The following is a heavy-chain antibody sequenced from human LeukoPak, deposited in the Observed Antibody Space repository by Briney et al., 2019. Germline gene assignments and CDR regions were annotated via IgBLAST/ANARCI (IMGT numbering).Heavy chain of an antibody. V-gene: IGHV4-59*01. CDR1: GGSISSYY. J-gene: IGHJ3*02. CDR2: IYYSGST. Sequence: SETLSRTCTVSGGSISSYYWSWIRQPPGQGLQWIGYIYYSGSTNYNPSLKSRVTISVDTSKNQFSLKLSSVTAADTAVYYCARDIHTMTNAFDIWGQGTMVTVSS. CDR3: ARDIHTMTNAFDI. D-gene: IGHD3-22*01.